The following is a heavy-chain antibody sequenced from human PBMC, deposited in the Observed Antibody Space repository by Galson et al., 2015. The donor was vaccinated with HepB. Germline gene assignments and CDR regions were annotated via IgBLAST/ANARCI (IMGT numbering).Heavy chain of an antibody. J-gene: IGHJ6*02. Sequence: SLRLSCAASGFTFGSYGMHWVRQAPGKGLEWVAVIWYDGSNKYYADSVKGRFTISRDNSKNTLYLQMNSLRAEDTAVYYCARDPGYYGMDVWGQGTTVTVSS. V-gene: IGHV3-33*08. CDR3: ARDPGYYGMDV. CDR1: GFTFGSYG. CDR2: IWYDGSNK.